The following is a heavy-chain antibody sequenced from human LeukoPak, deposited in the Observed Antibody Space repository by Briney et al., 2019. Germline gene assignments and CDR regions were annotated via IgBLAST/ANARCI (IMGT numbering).Heavy chain of an antibody. CDR1: GFTFDDYG. CDR3: ARDEADSSGYPAPFDY. J-gene: IGHJ4*02. V-gene: IGHV3-20*04. Sequence: PGGSLRLSCAASGFTFDDYGMSWVRQAPGKGLEWVSGINWNGGSTGYADSVKGRFTISRDNAKNSLYLQMNSLRAEDTAVYYCARDEADSSGYPAPFDYWGQGTLVTVSS. CDR2: INWNGGST. D-gene: IGHD3-22*01.